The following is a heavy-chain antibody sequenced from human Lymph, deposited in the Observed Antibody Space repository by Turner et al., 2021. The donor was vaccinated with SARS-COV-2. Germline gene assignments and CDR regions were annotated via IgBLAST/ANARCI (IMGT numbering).Heavy chain of an antibody. Sequence: QVQLVDSVGGVVQPGWSLRLSCAASVFTFSNSGMHWLRQEPGKGLEGVEIRWDEGRNKFYADSVKGRFTISRDNYKNTLYLQMNSLRAEDTAVYYCARHNGGRLDYWGQGTLVTVSS. V-gene: IGHV3-33*01. D-gene: IGHD3-16*01. CDR2: RWDEGRNK. J-gene: IGHJ4*02. CDR3: ARHNGGRLDY. CDR1: VFTFSNSG.